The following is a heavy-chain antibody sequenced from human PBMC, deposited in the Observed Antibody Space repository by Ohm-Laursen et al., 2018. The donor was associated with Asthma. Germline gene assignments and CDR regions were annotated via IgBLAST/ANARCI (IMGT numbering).Heavy chain of an antibody. V-gene: IGHV3-21*04. CDR1: GYTFSRYS. Sequence: GSLRLSCTASGYTFSRYSIHWVRQITGKGLEWVASISTASTFIYYADSVRGRFTTSRDNSKNTLYLQMNSLRAEDTSVYYCAKSPSFLRYDSSGMELAFDIWGQGTMVTVSS. CDR3: AKSPSFLRYDSSGMELAFDI. J-gene: IGHJ3*02. CDR2: ISTASTFI. D-gene: IGHD3-22*01.